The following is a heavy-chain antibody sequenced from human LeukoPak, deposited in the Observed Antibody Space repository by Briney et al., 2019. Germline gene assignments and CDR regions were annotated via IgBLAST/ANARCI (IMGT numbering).Heavy chain of an antibody. V-gene: IGHV3-23*01. CDR3: ARDYADYVGYFFFDY. Sequence: GGSLRLSCAASGFTFNNYAMNWVRQAPGKGLEWVSSISGGGETTYYADSAKGRFPISRDNSQNTLYLQMNSLRAEDTGVYYCARDYADYVGYFFFDYWGQGTLVTVSS. D-gene: IGHD4-17*01. CDR1: GFTFNNYA. CDR2: ISGGGETT. J-gene: IGHJ4*02.